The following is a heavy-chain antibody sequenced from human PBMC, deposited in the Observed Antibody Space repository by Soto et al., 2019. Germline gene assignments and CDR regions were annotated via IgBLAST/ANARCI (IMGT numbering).Heavy chain of an antibody. CDR3: ASFHYYDSSDQYFDY. V-gene: IGHV1-69*01. Sequence: QVQLVQSGAEVKKPGSSVKVSCKAAGGTFSRYAISWVRQAPGQGLEWRGGIIPIFGTANYAQKFQGRVTITADESTSTAYMELSSLRSEDTAVYYCASFHYYDSSDQYFDYWGQGTLVTVSS. CDR1: GGTFSRYA. CDR2: IIPIFGTA. D-gene: IGHD3-22*01. J-gene: IGHJ4*02.